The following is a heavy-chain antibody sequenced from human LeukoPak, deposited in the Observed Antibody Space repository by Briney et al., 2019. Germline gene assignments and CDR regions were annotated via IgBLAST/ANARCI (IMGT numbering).Heavy chain of an antibody. CDR3: ANIGSSTFGSTGF. D-gene: IGHD3-16*01. CDR2: VSNSGDTT. V-gene: IGHV3-23*01. J-gene: IGHJ4*02. CDR1: GFTFSTYG. Sequence: GGTLRLSCVASGFTFSTYGMIWVRQAPGKGPEWVSLVSNSGDTTNYADSVKGRFTISRDNSKNTLYLQMDSLRAEDTAAYYCANIGSSTFGSTGFWGQGTLVTVSS.